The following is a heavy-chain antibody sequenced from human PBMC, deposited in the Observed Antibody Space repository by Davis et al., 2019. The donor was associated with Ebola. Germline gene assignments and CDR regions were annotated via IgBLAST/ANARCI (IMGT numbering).Heavy chain of an antibody. CDR2: IKQDGSEK. D-gene: IGHD1-14*01. Sequence: PGGSLRLSCAASGFTFSSYWMSWVRQAPGKGLEWVANIKQDGSEKYYVDSVKGRFTISRDNPGTTLYLQMSNLRAEDTAVYYCAKDGGKYPYWYFDLWGRGTLVTVSS. CDR1: GFTFSSYW. J-gene: IGHJ2*01. CDR3: AKDGGKYPYWYFDL. V-gene: IGHV3-7*03.